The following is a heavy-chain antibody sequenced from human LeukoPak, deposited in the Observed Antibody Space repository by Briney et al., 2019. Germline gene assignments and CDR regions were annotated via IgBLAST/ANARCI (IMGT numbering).Heavy chain of an antibody. D-gene: IGHD1-26*01. J-gene: IGHJ3*02. CDR1: GFTFSSYW. CDR3: AKDLAEWELPDAFDI. CDR2: INSDGSST. Sequence: PGGSLRLSCAASGFTFSSYWMHWVRQAPGKGLVWVSRINSDGSSTSYADSVKGRFTISRDNSKNTLYLQMNSLRAEDTAVYYCAKDLAEWELPDAFDIWGQGTMVTVSS. V-gene: IGHV3-74*01.